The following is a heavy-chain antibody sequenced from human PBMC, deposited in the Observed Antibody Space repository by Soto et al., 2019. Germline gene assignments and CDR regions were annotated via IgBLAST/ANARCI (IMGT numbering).Heavy chain of an antibody. D-gene: IGHD6-19*01. CDR2: VNAYNGNT. J-gene: IGHJ4*02. Sequence: ASVKVSCKASGYTFTSYGISWVRQAPGQGLEWMGWVNAYNGNTNYAQKFQGRVTMTTDTSTSTAYMELRSLRSDDTAVYYCAREAVSGRTGFDYWGQGTLVSVSS. V-gene: IGHV1-18*01. CDR1: GYTFTSYG. CDR3: AREAVSGRTGFDY.